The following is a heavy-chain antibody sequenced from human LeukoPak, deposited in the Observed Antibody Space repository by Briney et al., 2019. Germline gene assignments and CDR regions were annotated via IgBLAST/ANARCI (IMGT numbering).Heavy chain of an antibody. CDR1: GHLYKSFG. J-gene: IGHJ6*03. Sequence: GGSLRLSCAVSGHLYKSFGMHCPRQAPGKGLEWVAFIQDDESNKFYADSVKGRFTISRDNSKNTLFLQMNSLRPEDTALYYFSIQMVERPLYCYLDVWGKGTTVTVSS. V-gene: IGHV3-30*02. CDR3: SIQMVERPLYCYLDV. CDR2: IQDDESNK. D-gene: IGHD2-8*01.